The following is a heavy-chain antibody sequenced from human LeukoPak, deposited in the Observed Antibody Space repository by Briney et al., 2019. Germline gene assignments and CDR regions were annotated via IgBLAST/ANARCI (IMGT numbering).Heavy chain of an antibody. J-gene: IGHJ4*02. D-gene: IGHD3-10*01. CDR3: AKDFYYGSGSPYYFDK. CDR2: IRFDGSNK. CDR1: GFAFSRYG. Sequence: GGSLRLSCAASGFAFSRYGMHWVRQAPGKGLEWVAFIRFDGSNKYLADSVKGRFTISRDNSKNTLFPQMNSLRVEDTAVYYCAKDFYYGSGSPYYFDKWGQGTLVTVSS. V-gene: IGHV3-30*02.